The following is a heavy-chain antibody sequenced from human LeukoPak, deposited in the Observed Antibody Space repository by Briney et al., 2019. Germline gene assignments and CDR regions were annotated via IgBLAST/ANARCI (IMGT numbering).Heavy chain of an antibody. D-gene: IGHD2-15*01. V-gene: IGHV5-51*01. J-gene: IGHJ3*02. CDR2: IYPGDSDT. CDR3: ARLAQYCSGGSCYSLAAFDI. CDR1: GYSFTSYW. Sequence: GESLKISCKGSGYSFTSYWIGWVRQMPGKGLDWMGIIYPGDSDTRYSPSFQGQVTISADKSTSTAYLQWSSLKASDTAMYYCARLAQYCSGGSCYSLAAFDIWGQGTMVTVSS.